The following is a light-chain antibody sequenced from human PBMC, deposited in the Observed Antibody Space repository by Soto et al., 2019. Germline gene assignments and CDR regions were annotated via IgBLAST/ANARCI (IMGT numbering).Light chain of an antibody. CDR2: ASS. CDR3: QQYNVWPGWT. J-gene: IGKJ1*01. Sequence: EIVMTQSPATLSVSPGESATLSCRASQNIRSHLAWYQPRPGQAPRLLIYASSTRATGIPARFSGSGSGTEFTPTISSLQSEDFALYFCQQYNVWPGWTFGQGTKVGVK. CDR1: QNIRSH. V-gene: IGKV3-15*01.